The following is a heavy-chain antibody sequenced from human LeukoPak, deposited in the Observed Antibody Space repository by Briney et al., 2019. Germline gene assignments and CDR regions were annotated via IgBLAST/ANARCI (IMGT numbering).Heavy chain of an antibody. CDR3: AKDADYYGSGSPLDW. J-gene: IGHJ4*02. CDR1: GFTFDDYA. CDR2: ISWNSGSI. D-gene: IGHD3-10*01. Sequence: AGGSLRLSCAASGFTFDDYAMHWVRQAPGKGLEWVSGISWNSGSIGYADSVKGRFTISRDNAKNSLYLQMNSLRAEDTALYYCAKDADYYGSGSPLDWWGQGTLVTVSS. V-gene: IGHV3-9*01.